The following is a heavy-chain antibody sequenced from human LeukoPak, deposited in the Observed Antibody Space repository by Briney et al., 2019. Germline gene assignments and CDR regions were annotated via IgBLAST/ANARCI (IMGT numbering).Heavy chain of an antibody. CDR1: GYSISSGYY. Sequence: PSETLSLTCTVSGYSISSGYYWGWIRQPPGKGLEWIGSIYHSGSTYYNPSLKSRVTISVDTSKNQFSLKLSSVTAADTAVYCCAGSLRGGGFIVFQHWGQGTLVTVSS. V-gene: IGHV4-38-2*02. CDR3: AGSLRGGGFIVFQH. J-gene: IGHJ1*01. CDR2: IYHSGST. D-gene: IGHD3-16*01.